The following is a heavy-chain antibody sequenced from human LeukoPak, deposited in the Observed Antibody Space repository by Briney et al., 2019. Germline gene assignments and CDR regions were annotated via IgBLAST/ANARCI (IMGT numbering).Heavy chain of an antibody. J-gene: IGHJ4*02. Sequence: SETLSLTCAVYGGSFSGYYWSWIRQPPGKGLEWIGEINHSGSTNYNPSLKSRVTISVDTSKNQFSLKLSSVTAADTAVYYCARARGYSYVRNGYWGQGTLVTVSS. CDR3: ARARGYSYVRNGY. CDR1: GGSFSGYY. CDR2: INHSGST. V-gene: IGHV4-34*01. D-gene: IGHD5-18*01.